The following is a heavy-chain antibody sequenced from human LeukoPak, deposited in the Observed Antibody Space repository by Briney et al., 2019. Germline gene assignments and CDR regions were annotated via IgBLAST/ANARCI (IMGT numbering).Heavy chain of an antibody. V-gene: IGHV3-30*01. CDR1: GFTFSSYA. CDR3: AKDSVGY. CDR2: IWYDGSNK. J-gene: IGHJ4*02. Sequence: PGGSLRLSCAASGFTFSSYAMHWVRQAPGKGLEWVAVIWYDGSNKYYADSVKGRFTISRDNSKDTLYLQMNSLRAEDTAVYYCAKDSVGYWGQGTLVTVSS.